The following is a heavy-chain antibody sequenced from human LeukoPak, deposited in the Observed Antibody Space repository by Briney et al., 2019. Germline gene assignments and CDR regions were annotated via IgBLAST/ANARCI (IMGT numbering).Heavy chain of an antibody. Sequence: GGSLRLSCAASGFTFSNYYMYWVRQAPGKGLEWVSSISTSSAYIYYADSVKGRFTISRDNAKNSLYLQMNSLRAEDAAVYYCARDGSAHYNDNTGYRGEFDSWGQGAPVTVSS. CDR1: GFTFSNYY. J-gene: IGHJ4*02. CDR2: ISTSSAYI. CDR3: ARDGSAHYNDNTGYRGEFDS. D-gene: IGHD3-22*01. V-gene: IGHV3-21*01.